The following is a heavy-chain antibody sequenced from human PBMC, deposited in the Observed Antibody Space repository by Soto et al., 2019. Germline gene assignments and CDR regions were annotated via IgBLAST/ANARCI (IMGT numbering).Heavy chain of an antibody. V-gene: IGHV4-59*08. CDR1: GGSISSYC. CDR3: ARRYSSSLDF. CDR2: IFYSGST. J-gene: IGHJ4*02. D-gene: IGHD6-13*01. Sequence: PSETLSLTCTVSGGSISSYCWSWIRQPPGKGLEWIGYIFYSGSTNYNPSLKSRVTISVDTSKNQFSLKLSSVTAADTAVYYCARRYSSSLDFWGQGTLVTVSS.